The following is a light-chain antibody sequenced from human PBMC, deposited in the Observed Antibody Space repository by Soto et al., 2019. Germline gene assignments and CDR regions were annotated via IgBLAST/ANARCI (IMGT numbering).Light chain of an antibody. CDR2: DVT. V-gene: IGLV2-11*01. CDR1: TSDVGGYDY. J-gene: IGLJ1*01. Sequence: QSVLTQPRSVSGSPGQSVAISCTGTTSDVGGYDYVSWYQQHPGKAPELIIFDVTKRPSGVPDRFSGSKSGNTASLTISGLQAEAEADYFCCSYAGDFYVFGSVTKVTVL. CDR3: CSYAGDFYV.